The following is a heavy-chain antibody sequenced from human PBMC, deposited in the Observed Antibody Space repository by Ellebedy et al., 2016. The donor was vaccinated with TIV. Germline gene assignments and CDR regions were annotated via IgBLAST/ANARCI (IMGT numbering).Heavy chain of an antibody. D-gene: IGHD3-10*01. V-gene: IGHV5-51*01. CDR1: GYSFTSYW. CDR3: ARQEEYYYGSGSYYYYGMDV. Sequence: KVSCXGSGYSFTSYWIGWVRQMPGKGLEWMGIIYPGDSDTRYSPSFQGQVTISADKSISTAYLQWSSLKASDTAMYYYARQEEYYYGSGSYYYYGMDVWGQGTTVTVSS. CDR2: IYPGDSDT. J-gene: IGHJ6*02.